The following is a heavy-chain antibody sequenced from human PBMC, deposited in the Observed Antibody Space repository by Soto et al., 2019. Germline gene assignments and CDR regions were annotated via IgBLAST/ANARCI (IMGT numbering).Heavy chain of an antibody. D-gene: IGHD3-16*01. Sequence: PGGSLRLSCAASGFTFSSYAMTWVRQAPGKGLEWVAVIWYDGSNKYYADSVKGRFTISRDNSKNTMYLQMNSLRAEDTAVYYCARAGGGSSFDYWGQGTLVTVSS. CDR3: ARAGGGSSFDY. J-gene: IGHJ4*02. CDR2: IWYDGSNK. CDR1: GFTFSSYA. V-gene: IGHV3-33*08.